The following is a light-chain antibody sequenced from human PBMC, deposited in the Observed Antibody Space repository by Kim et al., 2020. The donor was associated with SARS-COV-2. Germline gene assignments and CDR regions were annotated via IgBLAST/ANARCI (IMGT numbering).Light chain of an antibody. Sequence: ASVGDRVTITCRASQSISSWLAWYQQKPGKAPKLLIYKASNLESGVPSRFSGSESGAEFTLTISSMQPDDFATYYCQQYESYPITFGQGTRLEIK. CDR1: QSISSW. J-gene: IGKJ5*01. CDR3: QQYESYPIT. CDR2: KAS. V-gene: IGKV1-5*03.